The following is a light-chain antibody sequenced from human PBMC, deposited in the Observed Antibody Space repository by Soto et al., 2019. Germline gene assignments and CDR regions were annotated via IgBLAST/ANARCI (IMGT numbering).Light chain of an antibody. Sequence: DIQMTQSPSSVSASVGDRVTITCRASQAISTWLAWYQQKPGKAPKLLIYAASNLQPGVPSRFSGSGCGTDFTLTISSRQPEDFATYYCQQANSFRRRFGQGTKVEIK. CDR2: AAS. J-gene: IGKJ1*01. CDR1: QAISTW. V-gene: IGKV1D-12*01. CDR3: QQANSFRRR.